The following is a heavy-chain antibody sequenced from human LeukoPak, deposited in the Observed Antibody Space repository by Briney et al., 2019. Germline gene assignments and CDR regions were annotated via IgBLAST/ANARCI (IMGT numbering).Heavy chain of an antibody. V-gene: IGHV5-51*01. CDR2: IYPGDSDT. J-gene: IGHJ4*02. Sequence: GESLKISCQGSGFRFDIYWIGWVRQMPGKGLEWMGNIYPGDSDTRYSPSFQGQATMSADKSSGTAYLQWSSLKASDTAMYYCARLDRGNDYWGQGTLVTVSS. CDR1: GFRFDIYW. D-gene: IGHD1-1*01. CDR3: ARLDRGNDY.